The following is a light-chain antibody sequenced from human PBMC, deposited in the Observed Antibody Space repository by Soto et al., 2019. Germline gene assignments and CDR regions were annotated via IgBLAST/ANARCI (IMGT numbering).Light chain of an antibody. CDR3: SSYTSSSTLSPYV. J-gene: IGLJ1*01. Sequence: QSALTQPASVSGSPGQSITISCTGTSSGVGGYNYVSWYQHHPGKAPKLMIYDVSNRTSGVSNRFSGSKSGNTASLIISGLQAEDEAEYYCSSYTSSSTLSPYVFGTGTKLTVL. CDR1: SSGVGGYNY. CDR2: DVS. V-gene: IGLV2-14*03.